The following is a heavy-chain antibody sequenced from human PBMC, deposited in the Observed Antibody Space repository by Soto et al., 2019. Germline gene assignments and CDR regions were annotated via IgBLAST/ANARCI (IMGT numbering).Heavy chain of an antibody. CDR1: GCSVSSGDYC. J-gene: IGHJ5*02. Sequence: PSETLSLTCTVFGCSVSSGDYCWSWMRQPPGKGLEWIGYVYYSGSTNYNPSLKSRVTISVDTSKNQFSLKLSSVTAGDTAVYYCARIPVDTYMIYWFDPWGQGTLVTVSS. D-gene: IGHD5-18*01. CDR3: ARIPVDTYMIYWFDP. CDR2: VYYSGST. V-gene: IGHV4-61*08.